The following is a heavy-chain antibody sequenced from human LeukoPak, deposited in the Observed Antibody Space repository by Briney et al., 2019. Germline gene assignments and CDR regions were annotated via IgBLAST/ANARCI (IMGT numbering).Heavy chain of an antibody. CDR1: GFTFRGYS. Sequence: PGGSLRLSCAASGFTFRGYSMNRVRQAPGKGLEWVSSISSYNDYIYYADSVKGRFTISRDNAKNSLYLEMNSLRADDTAVYYCARDGGYCTKGVCYLDYWGQGTLVTVSS. CDR3: ARDGGYCTKGVCYLDY. CDR2: ISSYNDYI. V-gene: IGHV3-21*01. D-gene: IGHD2-8*01. J-gene: IGHJ4*02.